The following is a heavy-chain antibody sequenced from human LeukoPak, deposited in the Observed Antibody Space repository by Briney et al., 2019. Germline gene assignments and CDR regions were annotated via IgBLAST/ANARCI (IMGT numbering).Heavy chain of an antibody. J-gene: IGHJ4*02. Sequence: ASVKVSCKTSGYTFTGYYMHWVRQAPGQGLVWMGWIHPNNGGTIYARSFQGRVTMTSDTSISTAYLELNSLISDDTAMYFCARGTQTIFEVIDYWGQGTLVTVSS. V-gene: IGHV1-2*02. CDR3: ARGTQTIFEVIDY. CDR1: GYTFTGYY. D-gene: IGHD3-3*01. CDR2: IHPNNGGT.